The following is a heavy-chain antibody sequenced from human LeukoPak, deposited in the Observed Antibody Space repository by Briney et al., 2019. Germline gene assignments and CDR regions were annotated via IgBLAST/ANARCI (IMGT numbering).Heavy chain of an antibody. CDR1: GYTFTNYD. CDR2: MNPNSGDT. V-gene: IGHV1-8*03. CDR3: AREGYYDSGSNDY. Sequence: ASVKVSCKASGYTFTNYDINWVRQATGQGLEWMGWMNPNSGDTAYAQRFQGRVTITRNTSISTAYMELSSLRSEDTAVYYCAREGYYDSGSNDYWGQGTLVTVSS. D-gene: IGHD3-22*01. J-gene: IGHJ4*02.